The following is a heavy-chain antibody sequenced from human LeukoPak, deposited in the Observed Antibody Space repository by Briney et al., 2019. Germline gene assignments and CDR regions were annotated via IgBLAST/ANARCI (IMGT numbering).Heavy chain of an antibody. V-gene: IGHV3-7*05. Sequence: GGSLRLPCAASGFTFSSYWMSWVRQAPGKGLEWVANIKQDGSEKYYVDSVKGRFTISRDNAKNSLYLQMNSLRAEDTAVYYCARVRPDTIFGVVRYYYYYGMDVWGQGTTVTVSS. CDR3: ARVRPDTIFGVVRYYYYYGMDV. CDR1: GFTFSSYW. J-gene: IGHJ6*02. D-gene: IGHD3-3*01. CDR2: IKQDGSEK.